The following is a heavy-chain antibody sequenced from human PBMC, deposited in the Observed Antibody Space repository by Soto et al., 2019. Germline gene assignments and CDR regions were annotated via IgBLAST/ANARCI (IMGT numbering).Heavy chain of an antibody. V-gene: IGHV1-2*02. Sequence: QVQLVQSGAEVKKPGASVKVSCKASGYTFTGYYMHWVRQAPGQGLEWMGWINPNSGGTNYAQKFQGRVTMTRDTSISPAYMELSRLRSDDTAVYYCARVNYYDSSATGGNYYYYYGMDVWGQGTTVTVSS. CDR1: GYTFTGYY. CDR3: ARVNYYDSSATGGNYYYYYGMDV. J-gene: IGHJ6*02. D-gene: IGHD3-22*01. CDR2: INPNSGGT.